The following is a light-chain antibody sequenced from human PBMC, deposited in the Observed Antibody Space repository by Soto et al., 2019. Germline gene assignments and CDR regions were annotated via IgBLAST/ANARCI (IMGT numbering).Light chain of an antibody. CDR3: CSSAGSNNYYL. CDR2: EVT. CDR1: SSNIGSNT. V-gene: IGLV1-44*01. J-gene: IGLJ1*01. Sequence: QSVLTQPPSASGSPGQRVTIACSGSSSNIGSNTVNWYQQRPGKVPRLTIYEVTKRTSGVPDRFSVSKSGNTASLTVSGLQADDEVDYYCCSSAGSNNYYLFGTGTKVTVL.